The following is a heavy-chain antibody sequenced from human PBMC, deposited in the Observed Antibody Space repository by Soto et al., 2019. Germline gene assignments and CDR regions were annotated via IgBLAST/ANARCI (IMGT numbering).Heavy chain of an antibody. CDR3: AREGNLGRWIQPLDS. CDR1: GDSISSES. CDR2: IHYNGNT. J-gene: IGHJ4*02. Sequence: PSETLSLTCTVSGDSISSESWSWIRQPPGKGLEWIGNIHYNGNTKYSPSLKSRVTMSVDTSKNHFSLKLISVTTADTAVYFCAREGNLGRWIQPLDSWGQGTLVTVSS. V-gene: IGHV4-59*01. D-gene: IGHD2-2*03.